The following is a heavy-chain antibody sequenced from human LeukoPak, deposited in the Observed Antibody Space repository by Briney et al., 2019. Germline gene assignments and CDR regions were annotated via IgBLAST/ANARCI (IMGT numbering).Heavy chain of an antibody. D-gene: IGHD5-12*01. CDR2: IYPGDSDT. Sequence: GESLKISCKGSGYSFTSYWIGWVRQMPGKGLEWMGIIYPGDSDTRYRPSFQGQVTISADKSISTAYLQWSSLKASDTAMYYCARHGRNRGYSGYDYGDYWGQGTLVTVSS. CDR3: ARHGRNRGYSGYDYGDY. V-gene: IGHV5-51*01. CDR1: GYSFTSYW. J-gene: IGHJ4*02.